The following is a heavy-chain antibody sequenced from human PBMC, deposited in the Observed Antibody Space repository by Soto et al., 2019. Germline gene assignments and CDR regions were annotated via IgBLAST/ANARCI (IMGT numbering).Heavy chain of an antibody. CDR2: VNPILSLS. Sequence: QVQLVQSGAEVKRPGSSVKVSCKASCDTFNFYSINWVRQAPGLGLEWLGRVNPILSLSNYAQRFQGRVTMTADKSTSTAYMILTSLKSEDTAIYYCATSYGSGYRAFDYWGQGALVTVSS. D-gene: IGHD3-10*01. J-gene: IGHJ4*02. CDR3: ATSYGSGYRAFDY. V-gene: IGHV1-69*02. CDR1: CDTFNFYS.